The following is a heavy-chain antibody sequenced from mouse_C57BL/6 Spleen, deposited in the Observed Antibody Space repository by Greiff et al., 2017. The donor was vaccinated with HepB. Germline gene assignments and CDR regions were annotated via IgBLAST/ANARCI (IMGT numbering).Heavy chain of an antibody. J-gene: IGHJ4*01. D-gene: IGHD1-1*01. CDR1: GYAFSSSW. CDR2: IYPGDGDT. Sequence: QVQLQQSGPELVKPGASVKISCKASGYAFSSSWMNWVKQRPGKGLEWIGRIYPGDGDTNYNGKFKGKATLTADNSSSTAYMQLSSLTSEDSAVYFCARCGSSFYYAMDYWGQGTSVTVSS. CDR3: ARCGSSFYYAMDY. V-gene: IGHV1-82*01.